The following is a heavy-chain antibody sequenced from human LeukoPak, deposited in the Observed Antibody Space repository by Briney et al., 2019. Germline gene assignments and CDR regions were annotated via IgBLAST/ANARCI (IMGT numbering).Heavy chain of an antibody. CDR2: INPNSGGT. CDR1: GYTFTGYY. J-gene: IGHJ3*02. V-gene: IGHV1-2*02. Sequence: ASVKVSCKASGYTFTGYYMHWVRQAPGQGLELIGWINPNSGGTNYAQKFQGRVTMTRDTSISTAYMELSRLRSDDTAVYYCARDSYGSGSYYRVSKSGAFDIWGQGTMVTVSS. D-gene: IGHD3-10*01. CDR3: ARDSYGSGSYYRVSKSGAFDI.